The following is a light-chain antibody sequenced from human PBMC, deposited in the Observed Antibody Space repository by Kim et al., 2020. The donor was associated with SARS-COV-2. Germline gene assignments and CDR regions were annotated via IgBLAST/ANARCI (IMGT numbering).Light chain of an antibody. V-gene: IGKV3-20*01. Sequence: PVEGATLSCGASQSVSTYLALYQKRPGQAPRLLIFGTSRRATGIPDRFSGSGSGTDFTITISRLEPEDLAVYYCQQYDSSPRTFGQGTKVDIK. J-gene: IGKJ1*01. CDR1: QSVSTY. CDR3: QQYDSSPRT. CDR2: GTS.